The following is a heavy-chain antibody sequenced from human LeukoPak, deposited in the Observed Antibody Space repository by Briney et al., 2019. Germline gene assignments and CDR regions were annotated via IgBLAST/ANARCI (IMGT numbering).Heavy chain of an antibody. J-gene: IGHJ3*02. CDR2: ISSSGSTI. V-gene: IGHV3-48*03. CDR3: ARDRYSSGWYRNAFDI. CDR1: GFTFSSYE. D-gene: IGHD6-19*01. Sequence: GGSLRLSCAASGFTFSSYEMNWVRQAPGKGLEWVSYISSSGSTIYYADSVKGRFTISRDNAKNSLYLQMNSLRAEDTAVYYCARDRYSSGWYRNAFDIWGQGTMVTVSS.